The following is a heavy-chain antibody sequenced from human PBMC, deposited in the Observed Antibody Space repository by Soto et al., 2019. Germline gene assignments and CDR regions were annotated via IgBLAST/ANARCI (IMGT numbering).Heavy chain of an antibody. Sequence: EVQLLESGGGLVQPGGSLRLSCAASGFTFSSYAMSWVRQAPGKGLEWVSAISGSGGSTYYADSVKGRFTISRDNSKNTLYLQMNSLRAEDTAVYYCAKDLTYSSSWYKPATLIWGQGTLVTVSS. CDR2: ISGSGGST. CDR3: AKDLTYSSSWYKPATLI. D-gene: IGHD6-13*01. CDR1: GFTFSSYA. V-gene: IGHV3-23*01. J-gene: IGHJ4*02.